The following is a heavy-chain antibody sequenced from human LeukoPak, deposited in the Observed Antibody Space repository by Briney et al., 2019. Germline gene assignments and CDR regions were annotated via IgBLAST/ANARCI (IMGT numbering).Heavy chain of an antibody. V-gene: IGHV3-30*04. Sequence: GRSLRLSCAASGFTFGSYAMHWVRQAPGKGLEWVAVISYDGSNKYYADSVKGRFTISRDNSKNTLYLQMNSLRADDTAVYYCAREVGSGWRYFDYWGQGTLVTVSS. CDR1: GFTFGSYA. J-gene: IGHJ4*02. CDR3: AREVGSGWRYFDY. CDR2: ISYDGSNK. D-gene: IGHD6-19*01.